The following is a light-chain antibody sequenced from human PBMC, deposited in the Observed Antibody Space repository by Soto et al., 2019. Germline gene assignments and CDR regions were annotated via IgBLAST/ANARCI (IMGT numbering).Light chain of an antibody. Sequence: EIVVTQSPATLSVSPGERVTLSCRASQSVSSSLAWYQQRPGQAPRLPIYDTSPRAAGIAARFSGSGSGTEFTLTISSLQSEDSAVYYCQQYVHWPPGAFGQGTKVDIK. CDR1: QSVSSS. CDR3: QQYVHWPPGA. CDR2: DTS. V-gene: IGKV3-15*01. J-gene: IGKJ1*01.